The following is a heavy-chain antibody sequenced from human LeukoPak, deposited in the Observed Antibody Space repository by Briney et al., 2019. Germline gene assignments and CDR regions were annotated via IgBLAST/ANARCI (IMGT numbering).Heavy chain of an antibody. CDR2: INPNSGGT. J-gene: IGHJ4*02. CDR3: ARGSLRSEYSSSWYGDVDY. V-gene: IGHV1-2*04. CDR1: GYTFTGYY. Sequence: GASVKVSCKASGYTFTGYYMHWVRQAPGQGLEWMGWINPNSGGTNYAQKFQGWVTMTRDTSISTAYMELSRLRSDDTAVYYCARGSLRSEYSSSWYGDVDYWGQGTLVTVSS. D-gene: IGHD6-13*01.